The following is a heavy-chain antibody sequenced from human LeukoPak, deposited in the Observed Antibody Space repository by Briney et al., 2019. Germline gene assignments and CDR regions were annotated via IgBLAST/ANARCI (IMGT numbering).Heavy chain of an antibody. Sequence: GGSLRLSCAAPGFTFSSYSMNWVRQAPGKGLEWVSSISSSSTYIYYADSVKGRFTISRDNAKNSLYLQMNSLRAEDTAVYYCARDMGYSRRWFDPWGQGTLVTVSS. J-gene: IGHJ5*02. CDR1: GFTFSSYS. CDR2: ISSSSTYI. D-gene: IGHD6-13*01. CDR3: ARDMGYSRRWFDP. V-gene: IGHV3-21*01.